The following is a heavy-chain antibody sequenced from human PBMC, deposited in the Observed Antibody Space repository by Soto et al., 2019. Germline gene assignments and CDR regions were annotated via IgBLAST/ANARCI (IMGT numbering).Heavy chain of an antibody. CDR3: ATDIHATWLLNS. CDR1: GFTFSGKT. CDR2: IAPDASQI. Sequence: PGESLKISCAASGFTFSGKTMYWGRQAPGKGLEWVALIAPDASQIYYADSVKGRFTISRDNSKNTLYLQMNSLRAEDTSLYLCATDIHATWLLNSWGQGTLVTVSS. J-gene: IGHJ4*02. V-gene: IGHV3-30-3*01. D-gene: IGHD2-2*02.